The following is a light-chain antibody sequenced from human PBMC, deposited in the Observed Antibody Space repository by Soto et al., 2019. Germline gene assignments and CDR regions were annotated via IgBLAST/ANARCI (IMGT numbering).Light chain of an antibody. CDR2: QDN. CDR1: NLGDKY. Sequence: SYELTQPPSVSVSPGQTASITCSGDNLGDKYAYWYQQKPGQSPLLVIYQDNKRPSGIPERFSGSNSGNTATLAISGTQAMDEADYSCQAWDRTTVVFGGGTKLTVL. CDR3: QAWDRTTVV. J-gene: IGLJ2*01. V-gene: IGLV3-1*01.